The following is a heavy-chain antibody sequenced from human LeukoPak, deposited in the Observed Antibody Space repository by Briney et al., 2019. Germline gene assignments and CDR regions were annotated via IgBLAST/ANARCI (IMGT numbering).Heavy chain of an antibody. CDR3: ARGFDWLEYYFDY. CDR1: GYTFTGYY. D-gene: IGHD3-9*01. J-gene: IGHJ4*02. Sequence: ASVKVSCKASGYTFTGYYIHWVRQAPGQGLEWMGWVNPDSGVTNYVQKFQGRVTITRDTSISTAYMELSRLRSDDTAVYHCARGFDWLEYYFDYWGQGTLVTVSS. V-gene: IGHV1-2*02. CDR2: VNPDSGVT.